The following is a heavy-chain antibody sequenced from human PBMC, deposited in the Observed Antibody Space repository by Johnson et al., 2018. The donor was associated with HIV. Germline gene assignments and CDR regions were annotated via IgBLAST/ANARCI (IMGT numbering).Heavy chain of an antibody. Sequence: QVQVVESGGGVVQPGRSLRLSCAASGFTFTNYGMHWVRQAPGKGLQWVAVMSYDGSTKYYADSVKGRFTVSRDNSKNTLYLQMNSLRAEDTAGYYCARGVLLTMIVLVITEAFDIWGQGTMVTVSS. D-gene: IGHD3-22*01. CDR1: GFTFTNYG. CDR2: MSYDGSTK. V-gene: IGHV3-30*03. CDR3: ARGVLLTMIVLVITEAFDI. J-gene: IGHJ3*02.